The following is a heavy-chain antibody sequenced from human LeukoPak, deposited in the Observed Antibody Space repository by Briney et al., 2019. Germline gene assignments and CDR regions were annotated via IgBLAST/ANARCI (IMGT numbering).Heavy chain of an antibody. CDR1: GFTFDDYA. CDR2: INWNGRIT. J-gene: IGHJ6*03. Sequence: QTGESLRLSCAASGFTFDDYAMNWVRQVPGRGLEWVSGINWNGRITEYADSVKDRLTISRQNTKNSLYLYMNNLGGEDTALYFCARGSVQLWLRDTYYYMDVWGKGTTVTVSS. CDR3: ARGSVQLWLRDTYYYMDV. D-gene: IGHD5-18*01. V-gene: IGHV3-20*04.